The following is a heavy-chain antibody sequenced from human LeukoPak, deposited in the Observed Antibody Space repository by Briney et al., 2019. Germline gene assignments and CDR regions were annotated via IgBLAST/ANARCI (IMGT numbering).Heavy chain of an antibody. V-gene: IGHV3-15*01. CDR1: GFTFSNAW. CDR2: IKSKTDGGTT. D-gene: IGHD4-17*01. CDR3: TTGATVTTNSHYYYYYYMDV. Sequence: GGSLRLSCAASGFTFSNAWMSWVRQAPGKGLEWVGRIKSKTDGGTTDYAAPVKGRFTISRDDSKNTLYLQMNSLKTEDTAVYYCTTGATVTTNSHYYYYYYMDVWGKGTTVTVSS. J-gene: IGHJ6*03.